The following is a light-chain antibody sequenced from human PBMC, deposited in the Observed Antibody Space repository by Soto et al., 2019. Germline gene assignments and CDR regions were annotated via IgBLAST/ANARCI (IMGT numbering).Light chain of an antibody. Sequence: IQRTQSPSTLSGSVGDRVSITCRASQTISSWLAWYQQKPRKAPKLLIYKAPTLKSGVPSRFSGSGSGTEFTLTISSLQPDDFATYYCQHYNSYSEAFGQGTKVDI. J-gene: IGKJ1*01. CDR2: KAP. CDR3: QHYNSYSEA. V-gene: IGKV1-5*03. CDR1: QTISSW.